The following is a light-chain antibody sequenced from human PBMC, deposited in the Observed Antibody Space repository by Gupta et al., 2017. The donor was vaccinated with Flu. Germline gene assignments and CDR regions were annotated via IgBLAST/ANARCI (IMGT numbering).Light chain of an antibody. Sequence: EIVLTQSPGPLSLSPGERATLSCRASQRVSSSYLAWYQQKPGQAPRLLIYGASSRATGIPDRFSGSGSGTDFTLTISRLEPEDFAVYYCQQYGGSPRTFGQGTKLEIK. CDR3: QQYGGSPRT. J-gene: IGKJ1*01. V-gene: IGKV3-20*01. CDR1: QRVSSSY. CDR2: GAS.